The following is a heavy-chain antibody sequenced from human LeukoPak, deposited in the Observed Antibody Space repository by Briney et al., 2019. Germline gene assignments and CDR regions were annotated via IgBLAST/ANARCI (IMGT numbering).Heavy chain of an antibody. J-gene: IGHJ4*02. D-gene: IGHD3-3*01. CDR3: VRISHDFWSAHSNLQYYLDF. V-gene: IGHV3-53*01. CDR2: IYIADTT. Sequence: GGSLRLSCAASGFTIKNTYMTWVRQAPQKGLEWVSAIYIADTTHYADSVKGRFTTSRDRSKNTLYLQMNDLRVEDTAVYYCVRISHDFWSAHSNLQYYLDFWGQGTLVTVSS. CDR1: GFTIKNTY.